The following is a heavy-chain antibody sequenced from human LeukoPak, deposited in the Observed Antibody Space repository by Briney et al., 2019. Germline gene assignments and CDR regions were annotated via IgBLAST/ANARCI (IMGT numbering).Heavy chain of an antibody. CDR2: IIPIFGTA. CDR1: GGTFSSYA. J-gene: IGHJ3*02. D-gene: IGHD1-26*01. V-gene: IGHV1-69*13. Sequence: GASVKVSCKASGGTFSSYAISWVRQAPGQGLEWMGGIIPIFGTANYAQKFQGRVTITADESTSTAYMELGSLRSEDTAVYYCARGGIVGADPISKAFDIWGQGTMVTVSS. CDR3: ARGGIVGADPISKAFDI.